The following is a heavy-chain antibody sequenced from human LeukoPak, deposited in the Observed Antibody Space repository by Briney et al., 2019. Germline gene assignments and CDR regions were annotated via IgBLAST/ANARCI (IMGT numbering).Heavy chain of an antibody. D-gene: IGHD1-26*01. CDR2: IIPILGIA. CDR3: ASSAPEEVDGCMED. CDR1: GGTFSSYA. V-gene: IGHV1-69*04. J-gene: IGHJ6*04. Sequence: GASVKVSCKASGGTFSSYAISWVRQAPGQGLEWMGRIIPILGIANYAQKFQGRVTITADKSTSTAYMELSSLRSEDTAVYYCASSAPEEVDGCMEDWGKGTLVTVSS.